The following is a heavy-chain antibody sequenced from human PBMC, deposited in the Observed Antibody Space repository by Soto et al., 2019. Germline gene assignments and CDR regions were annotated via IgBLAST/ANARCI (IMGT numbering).Heavy chain of an antibody. J-gene: IGHJ4*02. CDR2: IYFDGTT. D-gene: IGHD4-17*01. CDR3: ASRTTVTTFDY. V-gene: IGHV4-31*03. CDR1: GASIASSGYY. Sequence: QVQLQESGPGLVKPSQTLSLTCTVSGASIASSGYYWSWIRQRPGQGLEWIGYIYFDGTTYYHPSLKSRVIISADTSRKHFSLSLSFVTAADTAVYYCASRTTVTTFDYWGQGTLVTVSS.